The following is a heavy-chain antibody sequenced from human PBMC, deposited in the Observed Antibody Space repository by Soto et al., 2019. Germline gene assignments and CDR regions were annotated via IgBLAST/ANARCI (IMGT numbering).Heavy chain of an antibody. D-gene: IGHD2-15*01. CDR2: IYSGGST. CDR3: ARTATRCSGGSCYENWFDP. V-gene: IGHV3-53*01. CDR1: GFTVSSNY. Sequence: GGSLRLSCAASGFTVSSNYMSWVGQAPGKGLEWVSVIYSGGSTYYADSVKGRFTISRDNSKNTLYLQMNSLRAEDTAVYYCARTATRCSGGSCYENWFDPWGQGTLVTVSS. J-gene: IGHJ5*02.